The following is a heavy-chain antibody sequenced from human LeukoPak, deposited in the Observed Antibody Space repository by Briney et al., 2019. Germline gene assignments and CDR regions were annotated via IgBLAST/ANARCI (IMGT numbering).Heavy chain of an antibody. CDR1: GGTFSSYA. V-gene: IGHV1-69*06. CDR2: IIPIFGTA. D-gene: IGHD3-9*01. CDR3: ARDSETGYSPYFDY. Sequence: GSSVKVSCKASGGTFSSYAISWVRQAPGQGLEWMGGIIPIFGTANYAQRVQGRVTITADKSTSTAYMELSSLRSEDTAVYYCARDSETGYSPYFDYWGQGTLVTVSS. J-gene: IGHJ4*02.